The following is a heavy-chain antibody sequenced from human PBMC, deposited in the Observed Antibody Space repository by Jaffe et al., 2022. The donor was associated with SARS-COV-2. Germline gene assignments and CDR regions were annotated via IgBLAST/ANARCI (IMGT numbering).Heavy chain of an antibody. Sequence: EVQLVESGGGLVKPGGSLRLSCAASGFTFSSYSMNWVRQAPGKGLEWVSSISSSSSYIYYADSVKGRFTISRDNAKNSLYLQMNSLRAEDTAVYYCARDMRVDYGGNSLSYGMDVWGQGTTVTVSS. V-gene: IGHV3-21*01. D-gene: IGHD4-17*01. CDR1: GFTFSSYS. CDR3: ARDMRVDYGGNSLSYGMDV. CDR2: ISSSSSYI. J-gene: IGHJ6*02.